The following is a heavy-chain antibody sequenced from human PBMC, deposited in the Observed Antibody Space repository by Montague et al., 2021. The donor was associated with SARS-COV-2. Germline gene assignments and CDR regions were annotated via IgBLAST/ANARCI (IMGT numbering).Heavy chain of an antibody. CDR1: GDSVSGLSVT. D-gene: IGHD6-19*01. Sequence: CAISGDSVSGLSVTWCWIRQAPPTRLEWLGRTYYRSKWYSDYAPSVRGRLTVNPDASKNELSLVLHYVTLEDTAVYYCVRYSGWFYFDFWGQGTLVTVSS. CDR3: VRYSGWFYFDF. CDR2: TYYRSKWYS. V-gene: IGHV6-1*01. J-gene: IGHJ4*02.